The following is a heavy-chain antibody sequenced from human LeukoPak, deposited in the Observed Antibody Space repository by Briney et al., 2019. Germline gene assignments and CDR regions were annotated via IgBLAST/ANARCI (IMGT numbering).Heavy chain of an antibody. CDR1: GFTFSNYW. CDR3: ARDSGYSSGWLLDS. D-gene: IGHD6-19*01. V-gene: IGHV3-7*01. Sequence: PGGSLRLSCAASGFTFSNYWMTWVRQAPGKGLEWVANIKPDGSEKYYVDSVKGRFTMSRDNAKNSLYLQLNSLRAEDTAVYYCARDSGYSSGWLLDSWGQGTLVTVSS. CDR2: IKPDGSEK. J-gene: IGHJ4*02.